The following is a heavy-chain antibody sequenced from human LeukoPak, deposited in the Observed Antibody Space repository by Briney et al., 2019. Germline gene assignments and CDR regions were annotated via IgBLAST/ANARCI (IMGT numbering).Heavy chain of an antibody. V-gene: IGHV1-24*01. CDR2: FDPEDGET. D-gene: IGHD6-6*01. Sequence: ASVKVPCKVSGYTLTELSMHWVRQAPGKGPEWMGGFDPEDGETIYAQKFQGRVTMTEDTSTDTAHMELSSLRSEDTAVYYCATDIEYSSSTVDYWGQGTLVTVSS. CDR3: ATDIEYSSSTVDY. CDR1: GYTLTELS. J-gene: IGHJ4*02.